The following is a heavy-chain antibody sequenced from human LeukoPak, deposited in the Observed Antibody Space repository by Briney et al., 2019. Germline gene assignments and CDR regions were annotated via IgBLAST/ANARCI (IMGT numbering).Heavy chain of an antibody. Sequence: QPGGSLRLSCAASGFTFSSYWIHWVRHAPGKGLLWVSRINSDGSSTSYADSVKGRFTISRDNAKNTLYLQMNSLRAEDTAVYYCARAGGATGAFDIWGQGTMVTVSS. CDR3: ARAGGATGAFDI. V-gene: IGHV3-74*01. CDR1: GFTFSSYW. CDR2: INSDGSST. J-gene: IGHJ3*02. D-gene: IGHD1-26*01.